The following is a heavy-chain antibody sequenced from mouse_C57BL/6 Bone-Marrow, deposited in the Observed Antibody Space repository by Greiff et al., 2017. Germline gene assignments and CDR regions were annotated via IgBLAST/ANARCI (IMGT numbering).Heavy chain of an antibody. V-gene: IGHV1-55*01. D-gene: IGHD4-1*01. CDR1: GYTFTSYW. CDR3: ARSGPLGRSFDY. Sequence: QVQLQQPGAELVKPGASVKMSCKASGYTFTSYWITWVKQRPGQGVEWIGDIYPTSGRTNYNEKFKSKAILTVDTSSNTAYMQRSSLTSEDSAVFYCARSGPLGRSFDYWGQGTTLTVSS. CDR2: IYPTSGRT. J-gene: IGHJ2*01.